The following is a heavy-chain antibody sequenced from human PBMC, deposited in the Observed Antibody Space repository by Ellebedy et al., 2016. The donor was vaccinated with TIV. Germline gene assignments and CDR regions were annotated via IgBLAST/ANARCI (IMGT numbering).Heavy chain of an antibody. CDR1: GGSISSYY. CDR2: IYYSGST. D-gene: IGHD3-10*01. CDR3: ARGRGRLDV. J-gene: IGHJ6*02. V-gene: IGHV4-59*01. Sequence: SETLSLTXTVSGGSISSYYWSWIRQPPGKGLEWIGYIYYSGSTNYNPSLKSRVTISVDTSKNQFSLKLNSVTAADTAVYYCARGRGRLDVWGQGTTVTVSS.